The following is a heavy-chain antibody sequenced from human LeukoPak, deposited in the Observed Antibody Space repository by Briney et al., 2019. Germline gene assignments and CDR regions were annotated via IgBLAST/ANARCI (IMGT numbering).Heavy chain of an antibody. CDR2: ISSSGSTI. D-gene: IGHD1-20*01. V-gene: IGHV3-48*03. CDR3: ASLTGTTWVIDY. Sequence: GGSLRLSCAASGFTFSSYEMNWVRQAQGKGLEWVSYISSSGSTIYYADSVKGRFTISRDNAKNSLYLQMNSLRAEDTAVYYCASLTGTTWVIDYWGQGTLVTVSS. CDR1: GFTFSSYE. J-gene: IGHJ4*02.